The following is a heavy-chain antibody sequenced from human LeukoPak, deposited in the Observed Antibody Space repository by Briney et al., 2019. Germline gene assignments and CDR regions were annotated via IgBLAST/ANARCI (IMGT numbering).Heavy chain of an antibody. CDR3: AKGQNYDILTDFDY. V-gene: IGHV3-9*01. Sequence: TGGSLRLSCAASGFTFDDYAMHWVRQAPGKGLEWVSGISWNSGSIGYADSVKGRFTISRDNAKNSLYLQMNSLRAEDTASYYCAKGQNYDILTDFDYWGQGTLVTVSS. J-gene: IGHJ4*02. D-gene: IGHD3-9*01. CDR2: ISWNSGSI. CDR1: GFTFDDYA.